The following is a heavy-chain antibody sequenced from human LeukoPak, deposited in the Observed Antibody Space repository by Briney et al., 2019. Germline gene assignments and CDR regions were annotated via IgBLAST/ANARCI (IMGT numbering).Heavy chain of an antibody. Sequence: TSSETLSLTCTVSGGSISNYYWSWIRQPPGKGLEWIGHISYSGGTDHNPSLKSRVTISLDTSKNRFSLKLSSVTAADTAMYYCARALVGATTIGAFDIWGQGTMVTVSS. D-gene: IGHD1-26*01. J-gene: IGHJ3*02. CDR3: ARALVGATTIGAFDI. CDR1: GGSISNYY. CDR2: ISYSGGT. V-gene: IGHV4-59*01.